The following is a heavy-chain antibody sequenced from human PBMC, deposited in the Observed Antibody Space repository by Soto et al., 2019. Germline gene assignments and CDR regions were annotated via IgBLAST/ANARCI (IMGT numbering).Heavy chain of an antibody. CDR3: ARARGMVRGVTSPNYYYGMDV. D-gene: IGHD3-10*01. J-gene: IGHJ6*02. Sequence: ASVKVSCKASGYTFTSYYMHWLRQAPGQGLEWMGIINPSGGSTSYAQKFQGRVTMTRDTSTSTVYMELSSLRSEDTAVYYCARARGMVRGVTSPNYYYGMDVWGQGTTVTVSS. V-gene: IGHV1-46*01. CDR2: INPSGGST. CDR1: GYTFTSYY.